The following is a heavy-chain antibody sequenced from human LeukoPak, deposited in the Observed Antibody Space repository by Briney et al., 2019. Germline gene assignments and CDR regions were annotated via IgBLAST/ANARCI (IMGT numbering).Heavy chain of an antibody. V-gene: IGHV3-49*03. CDR2: IRSKAYGGTT. D-gene: IGHD1-1*01. Sequence: GGSLRLSCTASGFTFGDYAMNWFRQPPGKGLEWVGFIRSKAYGGTTEYAASVKGRFTISRDDSKSIAYLQMNSLKTEDTAVYYCTRAHRDAYNLDAFDIWGQGTMVTVSS. CDR1: GFTFGDYA. J-gene: IGHJ3*02. CDR3: TRAHRDAYNLDAFDI.